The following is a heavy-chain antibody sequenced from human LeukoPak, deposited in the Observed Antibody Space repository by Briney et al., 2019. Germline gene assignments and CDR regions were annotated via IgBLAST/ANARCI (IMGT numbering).Heavy chain of an antibody. CDR3: ARDPIIAVAGTGGYFDY. V-gene: IGHV1-46*01. CDR1: GYTFTGYY. Sequence: ASVKVSCKASGYTFTGYYMHWVRQAPGQGLEWMGVINPSGGRTSYAQKFQGRVTMTRDMSTSTVYMELSSLRFEDTAVYYCARDPIIAVAGTGGYFDYWGQGTLVTVSS. CDR2: INPSGGRT. D-gene: IGHD6-19*01. J-gene: IGHJ4*02.